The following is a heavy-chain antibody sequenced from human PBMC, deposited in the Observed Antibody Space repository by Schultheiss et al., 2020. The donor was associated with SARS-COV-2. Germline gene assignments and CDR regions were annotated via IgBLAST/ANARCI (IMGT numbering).Heavy chain of an antibody. CDR2: IYYSGST. CDR1: GGSISSYY. D-gene: IGHD5/OR15-5a*01. V-gene: IGHV4-59*12. CDR3: ARSTEAYNWFDP. J-gene: IGHJ5*02. Sequence: SETLSLTCTVSGGSISSYYWSWIRQPPGKGLEWIGSIYYSGSTYYNPSLKSRVTISVDTSKNQFSLKLNSVTAADTAVYYCARSTEAYNWFDPWGQGTLVTVSS.